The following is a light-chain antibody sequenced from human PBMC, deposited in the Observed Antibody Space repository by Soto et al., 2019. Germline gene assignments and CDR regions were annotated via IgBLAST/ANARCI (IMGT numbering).Light chain of an antibody. V-gene: IGKV1-9*01. CDR3: QQYSASPLP. CDR2: ETS. J-gene: IGKJ4*01. CDR1: EDISHN. Sequence: DIQLTQSPSFVSAFVGDRVTISCRANEDISHNLNWYQQKPGRAPQLVIYETSTLLCGVPSRFSGSGSGTEFTRTFSGLQPGDIAVYYCQQYSASPLPFGGGTRVEVK.